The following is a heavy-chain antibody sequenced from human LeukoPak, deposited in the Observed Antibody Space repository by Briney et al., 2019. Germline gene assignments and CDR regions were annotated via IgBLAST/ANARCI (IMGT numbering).Heavy chain of an antibody. Sequence: SVKVSCTASGGTFSSYAISWVRQAPGQGLEWMGGIIPIFGTANYAQKFQGRVTITADESTSTAYMELSSLRSEDTAVYYCARGDYSNLQYYMDVWGKGATVTVSS. CDR1: GGTFSSYA. V-gene: IGHV1-69*01. J-gene: IGHJ6*03. CDR3: ARGDYSNLQYYMDV. D-gene: IGHD4-11*01. CDR2: IIPIFGTA.